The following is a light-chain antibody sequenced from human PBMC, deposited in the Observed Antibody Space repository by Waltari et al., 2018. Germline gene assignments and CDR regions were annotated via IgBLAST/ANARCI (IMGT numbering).Light chain of an antibody. Sequence: QSALTQPASVSGSPGQSITISCTATSSDVGSYNLVSWYQQHPGKAPKLIIYEGSKRPAGVSSRFSGSKSGNTAALTISGRQAEDEADYYCCSYAGSGTFVVVGGGTKLTVL. CDR1: SSDVGSYNL. V-gene: IGLV2-23*03. J-gene: IGLJ2*01. CDR3: CSYAGSGTFVV. CDR2: EGS.